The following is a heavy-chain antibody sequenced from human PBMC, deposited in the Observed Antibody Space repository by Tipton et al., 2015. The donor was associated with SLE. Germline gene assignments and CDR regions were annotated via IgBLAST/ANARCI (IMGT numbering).Heavy chain of an antibody. Sequence: TLSLTCTVSGYSISSGYYWGWIRQPPGKGLEWIGSIYHSGSTYYNPSLKSRVTISVDTSKNQFSLKLSSVTAADTAVYYCARELIQGLFDYWGQGTLVTVSS. CDR3: ARELIQGLFDY. CDR1: GYSISSGYY. J-gene: IGHJ4*02. CDR2: IYHSGST. V-gene: IGHV4-38-2*02.